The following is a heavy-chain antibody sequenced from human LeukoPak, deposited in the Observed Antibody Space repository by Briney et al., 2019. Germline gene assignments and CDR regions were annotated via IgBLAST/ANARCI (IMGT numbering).Heavy chain of an antibody. CDR2: IYYSGST. Sequence: PSETLSLICTVSGGSISSSSYYWGWIRQPPGKGLEWIGSIYYSGSTYYNPSLKSRVTISVDTSKNQFSLKLSSVTAADTAVYYCARDRRAVAGRGYFDYWGQGTLVTVSS. D-gene: IGHD6-19*01. V-gene: IGHV4-39*02. J-gene: IGHJ4*02. CDR1: GGSISSSSYY. CDR3: ARDRRAVAGRGYFDY.